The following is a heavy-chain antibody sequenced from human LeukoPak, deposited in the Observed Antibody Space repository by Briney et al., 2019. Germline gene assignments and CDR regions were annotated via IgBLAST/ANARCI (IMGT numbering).Heavy chain of an antibody. CDR2: IIPIFGTA. V-gene: IGHV1-69*05. CDR3: ARAIVVEQMNAFDI. Sequence: SVKVCCKASGGTFSSYAISWVRQAPGQGLEWMGRIIPIFGTANYAQKFQGRVTVTTDESTSTAYMELSSLRSEDTAVYYCARAIVVEQMNAFDIWGQGTMVTVSS. J-gene: IGHJ3*02. CDR1: GGTFSSYA. D-gene: IGHD2-21*01.